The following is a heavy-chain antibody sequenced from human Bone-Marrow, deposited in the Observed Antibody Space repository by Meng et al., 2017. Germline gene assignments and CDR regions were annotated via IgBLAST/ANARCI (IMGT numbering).Heavy chain of an antibody. J-gene: IGHJ4*02. V-gene: IGHV1-2*02. CDR1: GYTFSGYY. CDR2: INPNSGGT. D-gene: IGHD3-10*01. Sequence: ASVKVSCKASGYTFSGYYMHWVRQAPGQGLEWMGWINPNSGGTNYAQKFQGRATMTRDTSISTAYMELSRLRSDDTAVYYCARSRGSGSYSDYWGQGTLVTVSS. CDR3: ARSRGSGSYSDY.